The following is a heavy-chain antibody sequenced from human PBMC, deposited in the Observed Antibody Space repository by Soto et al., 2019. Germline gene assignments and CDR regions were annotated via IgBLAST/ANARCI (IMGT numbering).Heavy chain of an antibody. J-gene: IGHJ4*02. CDR1: GFTFGTYG. CDR3: ARADCGGQCPCDY. D-gene: IGHD2-21*01. Sequence: PGGSLRLSCAASGFTFGTYGMHWVRQAPGKGLEWVAGIWYDGSVKTYADSVKGRFGISRDNSQNTVYLQMNTLRGEDTAVYYRARADCGGQCPCDYWGQGTLVTVSS. V-gene: IGHV3-33*01. CDR2: IWYDGSVK.